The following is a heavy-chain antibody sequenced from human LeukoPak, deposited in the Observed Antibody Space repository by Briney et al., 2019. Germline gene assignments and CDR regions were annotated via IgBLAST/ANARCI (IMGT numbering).Heavy chain of an antibody. Sequence: GESLKISCKASGYSFTTYWIGWVRQMPGKGLGWMGIIYPGDSDITYSPSFQGQVTISADKSISTAYLQWSSLKASDTAIYYCARRQASCTNGVCYTLYDMDVWGQGTTVTVSS. V-gene: IGHV5-51*01. J-gene: IGHJ6*02. CDR1: GYSFTTYW. D-gene: IGHD2-8*01. CDR2: IYPGDSDI. CDR3: ARRQASCTNGVCYTLYDMDV.